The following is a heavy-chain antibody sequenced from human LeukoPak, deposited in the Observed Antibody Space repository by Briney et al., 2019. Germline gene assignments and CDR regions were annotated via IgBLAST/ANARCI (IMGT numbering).Heavy chain of an antibody. Sequence: GASVKVSCRASGYTFTSYYMHWVRQAPGQGLEWMGIINPSGGSTSYAQKFQGRVTMTRDTSTSTVYMELSSLRSEDTAVYYCARDSSGWHEFDYWGQGTLVTVSS. CDR1: GYTFTSYY. J-gene: IGHJ4*02. V-gene: IGHV1-46*01. CDR3: ARDSSGWHEFDY. D-gene: IGHD6-19*01. CDR2: INPSGGST.